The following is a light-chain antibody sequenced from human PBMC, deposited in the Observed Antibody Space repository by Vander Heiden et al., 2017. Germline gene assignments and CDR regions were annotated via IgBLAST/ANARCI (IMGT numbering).Light chain of an antibody. V-gene: IGKV3-11*01. Sequence: VLTQSPATLSLSPGEVATPTCWASKSISADLAWYQQKPGQTPRLLIYDASIRSTGIPARFSGSGSGTDFTLTISSLEPEDFAVYYCQQRNSWPSTFGQGTKVEI. J-gene: IGKJ2*02. CDR1: KSISAD. CDR3: QQRNSWPST. CDR2: DAS.